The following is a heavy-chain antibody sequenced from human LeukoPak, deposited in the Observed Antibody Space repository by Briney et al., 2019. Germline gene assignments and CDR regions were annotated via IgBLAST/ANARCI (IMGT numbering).Heavy chain of an antibody. D-gene: IGHD1-1*01. J-gene: IGHJ4*02. Sequence: GGSLRLSCAASGFTFSSFSMDWVRQAPGKGLEWLSYISSTSSTMLYTDSVKGRFTISRDNAKNSLYLQMHSLRAEDTAVYYCARSRNGYHFDYWGQGTLVTVSS. V-gene: IGHV3-48*01. CDR1: GFTFSSFS. CDR2: ISSTSSTM. CDR3: ARSRNGYHFDY.